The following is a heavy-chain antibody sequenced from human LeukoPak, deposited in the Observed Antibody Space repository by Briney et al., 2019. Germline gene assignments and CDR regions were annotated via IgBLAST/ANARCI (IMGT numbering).Heavy chain of an antibody. CDR1: GFTLSSYA. CDR2: ISGSVGST. CDR3: AKDHSGCGDYGVPVWDFDY. J-gene: IGHJ4*02. D-gene: IGHD4-17*01. Sequence: GGSLRLSCAASGFTLSSYATSWVRQAPGKGRGWVSAISGSVGSTYYTDSVKGRFTIPRDNSKNTLYLQMNSLRAEDTAVYYCAKDHSGCGDYGVPVWDFDYWGQGTLVTVSS. V-gene: IGHV3-23*01.